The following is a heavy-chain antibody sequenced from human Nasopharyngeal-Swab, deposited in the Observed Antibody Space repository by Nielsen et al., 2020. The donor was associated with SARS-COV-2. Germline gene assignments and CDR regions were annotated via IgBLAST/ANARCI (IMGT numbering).Heavy chain of an antibody. CDR1: GFTFSNAW. CDR3: TTDPGQKLVVFGNYYYYYGMDV. J-gene: IGHJ6*02. D-gene: IGHD6-13*01. Sequence: GGSLRLSCAASGFTFSNAWMSWVRQAPGKGLEWVGRIKSKTDGGTTDYAAPVKGRFTISRDDSKNTLYLQMNSLKTEDTAVYYCTTDPGQKLVVFGNYYYYYGMDVWGQGTTVTVSS. CDR2: IKSKTDGGTT. V-gene: IGHV3-15*01.